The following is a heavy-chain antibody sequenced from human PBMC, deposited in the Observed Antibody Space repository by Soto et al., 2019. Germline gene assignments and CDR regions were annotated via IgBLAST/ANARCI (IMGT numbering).Heavy chain of an antibody. D-gene: IGHD6-13*01. J-gene: IGHJ4*02. CDR3: AKDPTAGSSSWPRYYFGY. CDR1: GFTFSSYA. CDR2: ISGSGGST. Sequence: GGSLRLSCAASGFTFSSYAMSWVRQAPGKGLEWVSAISGSGGSTYYADSVKGRFTISRDNSKNTLYLQMNSLRAEDTAVYYCAKDPTAGSSSWPRYYFGYWGQGTLVTVSS. V-gene: IGHV3-23*01.